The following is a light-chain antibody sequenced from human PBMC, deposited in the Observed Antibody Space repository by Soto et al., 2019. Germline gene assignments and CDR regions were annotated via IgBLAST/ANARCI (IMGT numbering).Light chain of an antibody. CDR2: GAS. Sequence: EMVMTQSPATLSASPGERATLSCRASQSVNTNLIWYQQKPCQAPRLLIYGASTRATGIPDRFSGSGSGTEFTLSISSLQSEYFAVYDCQQRDQGWTFGKGNKVEIK. V-gene: IGKV3-15*01. J-gene: IGKJ1*01. CDR3: QQRDQGWT. CDR1: QSVNTN.